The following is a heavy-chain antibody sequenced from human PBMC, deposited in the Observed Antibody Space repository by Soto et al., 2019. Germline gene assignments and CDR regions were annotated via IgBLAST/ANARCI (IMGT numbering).Heavy chain of an antibody. CDR1: GFTFSSYA. D-gene: IGHD6-19*01. V-gene: IGHV3-23*01. CDR3: ACRTRGWYFDY. CDR2: ISGSGGST. Sequence: PGGSLRLSCTASGFTFSSYAMNWVRQAPGKGLEWVSVISGSGGSTYYADSVKGRFTVSRDNSKNTLYLQMNSLRAEDTAVYYCACRTRGWYFDYWGQGTLVTVSS. J-gene: IGHJ4*02.